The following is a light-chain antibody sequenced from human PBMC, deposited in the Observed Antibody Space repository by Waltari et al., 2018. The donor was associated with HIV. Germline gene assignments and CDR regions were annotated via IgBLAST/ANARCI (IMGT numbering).Light chain of an antibody. Sequence: QLVLTQSPSASASLGASVKLTCTLSSGHSSHAIASHPQQPEKGPRYLMKLNSDGSHSKGDGIPDRFSGSSSGAERYLTISSLQSEDEADYYCQTWGTGIRVFGGGTKLTVL. V-gene: IGLV4-69*01. CDR2: LNSDGSH. J-gene: IGLJ2*01. CDR3: QTWGTGIRV. CDR1: SGHSSHA.